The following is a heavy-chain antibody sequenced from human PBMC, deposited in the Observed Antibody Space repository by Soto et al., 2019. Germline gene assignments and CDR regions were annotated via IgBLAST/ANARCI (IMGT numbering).Heavy chain of an antibody. CDR2: IKSKTDGGTT. Sequence: GGSLRLSCAASGFTFSNAWMSWVRQAPGKGLEWVGRIKSKTDGGTTDYAAPVKGRFTISRDDSKNTLYLQMNSLKTEDTAVYYCTTAAGRDDGDYYYYMDVWGKGTTVTVSS. J-gene: IGHJ6*03. CDR1: GFTFSNAW. CDR3: TTAAGRDDGDYYYYMDV. V-gene: IGHV3-15*01. D-gene: IGHD4-17*01.